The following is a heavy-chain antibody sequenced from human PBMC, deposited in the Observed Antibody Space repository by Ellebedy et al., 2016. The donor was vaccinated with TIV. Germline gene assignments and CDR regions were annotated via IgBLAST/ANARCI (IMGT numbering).Heavy chain of an antibody. V-gene: IGHV4-4*02. CDR3: ARETVTINWYFGL. CDR1: GGSISSSNW. D-gene: IGHD4-17*01. J-gene: IGHJ2*01. CDR2: IYPSGNT. Sequence: MPSETLSLTCAVSGGSISSSNWWSWVRQPPGKGLEWIGQIYPSGNTNYNPSLKSRVTISVDKSKNQFSLKLSSVTAADTAVYYCARETVTINWYFGLWGRGTLVTVSS.